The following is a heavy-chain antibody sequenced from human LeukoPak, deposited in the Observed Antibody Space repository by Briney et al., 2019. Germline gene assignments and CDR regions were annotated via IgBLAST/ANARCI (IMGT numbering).Heavy chain of an antibody. CDR2: IYYSGST. J-gene: IGHJ4*02. D-gene: IGHD3-16*01. CDR3: ARALWGYGKVDYFDY. Sequence: SETLYLTCAVYGGSFSGYYWSWIRQHPGKGLEWIGYIYYSGSTYYNPSLKSRVTISVDTSKNQFSLKLSSVTAADTAVYYCARALWGYGKVDYFDYWGQGTLVTVSS. CDR1: GGSFSGYY. V-gene: IGHV4-31*11.